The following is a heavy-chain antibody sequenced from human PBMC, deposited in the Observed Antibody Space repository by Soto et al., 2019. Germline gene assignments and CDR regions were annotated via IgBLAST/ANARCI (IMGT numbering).Heavy chain of an antibody. CDR2: IWYDGSNK. J-gene: IGHJ4*02. D-gene: IGHD2-15*01. CDR3: ARDNLLPYYFDY. V-gene: IGHV3-33*01. Sequence: PGGSLRLSCAASGFTFSSYGMHWVRQAPGEGLEWVAVIWYDGSNKYYADSVKGRFTISRDNSKNTLYLQMNSLRAEDTAVYYCARDNLLPYYFDYWGRGTLVTVSS. CDR1: GFTFSSYG.